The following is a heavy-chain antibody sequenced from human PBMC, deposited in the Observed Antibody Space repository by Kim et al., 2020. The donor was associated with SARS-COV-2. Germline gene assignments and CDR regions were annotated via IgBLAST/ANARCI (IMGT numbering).Heavy chain of an antibody. CDR2: ISNSGST. J-gene: IGHJ6*02. CDR3: ARAGAGWFAFVTYYSGMDV. Sequence: SETLSLTCTVSGGSISSADQYWSWIRQPPGKGLEWIGYISNSGSTSYNPSLKSRVTISVDKFNNQFSLRLTFVTAADTAVYYCARAGAGWFAFVTYYSGMDVWGQGTTVTVSS. V-gene: IGHV4-30-4*01. CDR1: GGSISSADQY. D-gene: IGHD3-10*01.